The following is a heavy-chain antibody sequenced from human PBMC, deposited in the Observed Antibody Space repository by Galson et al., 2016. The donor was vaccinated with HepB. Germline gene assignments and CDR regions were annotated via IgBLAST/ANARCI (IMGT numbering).Heavy chain of an antibody. CDR2: IKPDGSET. Sequence: SLRLSCAASGFIFSTYWMTWVRQAPGKGLEWVANIKPDGSETYCVDSVKGRFTFSRDNAKNSLFLQMSSLRVDDTAVYHCARVGYASGWYPPFNWLDPWGQGILVTVSS. V-gene: IGHV3-7*01. J-gene: IGHJ5*02. D-gene: IGHD6-19*01. CDR1: GFIFSTYW. CDR3: ARVGYASGWYPPFNWLDP.